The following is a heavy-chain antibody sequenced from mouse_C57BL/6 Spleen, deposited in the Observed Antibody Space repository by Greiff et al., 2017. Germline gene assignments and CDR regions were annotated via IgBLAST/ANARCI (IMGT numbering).Heavy chain of an antibody. J-gene: IGHJ2*01. V-gene: IGHV1-9*01. Sequence: VQLQQSGAELMKPGASVKLSCKATGYTFTGYWIEWVKQRPGHGLEWIGEILPGSGSTNYNEKFKGKATFTADTSSNTDYMQLSSLTTEDSAIYNCARGGAIYYVNYLDDGGQGTTLTVSS. D-gene: IGHD2-1*01. CDR1: GYTFTGYW. CDR3: ARGGAIYYVNYLDD. CDR2: ILPGSGST.